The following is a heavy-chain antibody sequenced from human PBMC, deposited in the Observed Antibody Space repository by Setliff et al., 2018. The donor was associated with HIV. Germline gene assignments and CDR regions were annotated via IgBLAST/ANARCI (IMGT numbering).Heavy chain of an antibody. V-gene: IGHV3-7*03. CDR3: ARDPGWGALDI. CDR2: IKQDGSEK. D-gene: IGHD1-26*01. CDR1: GFTFSTYW. J-gene: IGHJ3*02. Sequence: GGSLRLSCAASGFTFSTYWMTWVRQAPGKGLEWVANIKQDGSEKNYVDSVKGRITISRDNAKNSLYLQMDSLRDDDTAVYYCARDPGWGALDIWGQGTMVTV.